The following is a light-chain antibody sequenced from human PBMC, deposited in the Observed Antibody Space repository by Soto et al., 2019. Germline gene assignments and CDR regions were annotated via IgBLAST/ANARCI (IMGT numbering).Light chain of an antibody. Sequence: QSALTQPASVSGSPGQSITISCTGTSSDIGTYNFVSWYQVHPGRAPKLIIHDVGDRPSGVSNRFSGSKSGNTASLTISGLQPEDEADYYCSSYRSTTNVLGNGTKLTVL. CDR3: SSYRSTTNV. J-gene: IGLJ1*01. CDR2: DVG. V-gene: IGLV2-14*01. CDR1: SSDIGTYNF.